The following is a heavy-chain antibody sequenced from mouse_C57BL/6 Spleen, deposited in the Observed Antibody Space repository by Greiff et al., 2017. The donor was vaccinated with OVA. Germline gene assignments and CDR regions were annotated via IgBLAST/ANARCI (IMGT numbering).Heavy chain of an antibody. D-gene: IGHD2-1*01. Sequence: QVHVKQSGAELAKPGASVKLSCKASGYTFTSYWMHWVKQRPGQGLEWIGYINPSSGYTKYNQKFKDKATLTADKSSSTAYMQLSSLTYEDSAVYYCARDYYGKEGMDYWGQGTSVTVSS. CDR2: INPSSGYT. CDR3: ARDYYGKEGMDY. V-gene: IGHV1-7*01. CDR1: GYTFTSYW. J-gene: IGHJ4*01.